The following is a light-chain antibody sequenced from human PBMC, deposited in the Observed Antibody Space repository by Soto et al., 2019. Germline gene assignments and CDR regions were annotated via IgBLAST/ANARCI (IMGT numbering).Light chain of an antibody. CDR1: STDVGGYNF. CDR3: ASYTGSNTLL. Sequence: QSVLTQPASVSGSPGQSITITCTGTSTDVGGYNFVSWYQQHPGKAPKLMLFEVSNRPSGVSNRFSGSKSGNTASLTISGLQTEDEADYYCASYTGSNTLLFGGGTKLTVL. V-gene: IGLV2-14*01. J-gene: IGLJ2*01. CDR2: EVS.